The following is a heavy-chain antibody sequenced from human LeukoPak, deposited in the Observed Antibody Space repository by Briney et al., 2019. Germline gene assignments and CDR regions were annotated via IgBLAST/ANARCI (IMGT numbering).Heavy chain of an antibody. CDR3: ARVRRRDGYNTA. V-gene: IGHV4-38-2*02. CDR2: IYHSGST. CDR1: GYSISSGYY. Sequence: PSETLSLTCTVSGYSISSGYYWGWIRQPPGKGLEWIGSIYHSGSTYYNPSLKSRVTISVDTSKNQFSLKLSSVTAADTAVYYCARVRRRDGYNTAWGQGTLVTVSS. D-gene: IGHD5-24*01. J-gene: IGHJ5*02.